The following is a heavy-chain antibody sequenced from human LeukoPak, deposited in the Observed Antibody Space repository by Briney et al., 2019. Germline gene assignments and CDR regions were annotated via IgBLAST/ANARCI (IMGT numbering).Heavy chain of an antibody. CDR2: IYPGDSDT. D-gene: IGHD3-9*01. V-gene: IGHV5-51*01. CDR3: ARHHDILTGYPTLGMDV. CDR1: GYSFTSYW. J-gene: IGHJ6*02. Sequence: GASLQISCKGSGYSFTSYWIGWVRQLPGKGLGWMGIIYPGDSDTRYSPSFQGQVTISADKSISTAYLQWSSLKASDTAMYYCARHHDILTGYPTLGMDVWGQGTTVTVSS.